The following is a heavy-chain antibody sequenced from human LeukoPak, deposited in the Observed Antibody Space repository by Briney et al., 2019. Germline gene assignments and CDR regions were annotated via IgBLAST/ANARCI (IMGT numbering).Heavy chain of an antibody. CDR1: GFTFSSYA. D-gene: IGHD4-23*01. J-gene: IGHJ3*02. V-gene: IGHV3-23*01. CDR3: AKGGNPFDAFDI. Sequence: GGSLRLSCAATGFTFSSYAMSWVRQAPGKGLEWVSAISGSGGSTYYADSVKGRFTISRDNSKNTLYLQMNSLRAEDTAVYYCAKGGNPFDAFDIWGQGTMVTVSS. CDR2: ISGSGGST.